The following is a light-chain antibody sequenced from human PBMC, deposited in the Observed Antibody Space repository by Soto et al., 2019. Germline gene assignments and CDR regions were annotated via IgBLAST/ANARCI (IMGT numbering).Light chain of an antibody. V-gene: IGKV1-39*01. J-gene: IGKJ5*01. CDR3: QQSYSTLSIT. CDR2: AAS. Sequence: DIQMTQSPSSLSASVGDRVTITCRASQSISSYLNWYQQKPGKAPKLLIYAASSLQSGVPSRFSCSGSGTDFTLTISSLQPEDFASYYCQQSYSTLSITFGKGTRPEIK. CDR1: QSISSY.